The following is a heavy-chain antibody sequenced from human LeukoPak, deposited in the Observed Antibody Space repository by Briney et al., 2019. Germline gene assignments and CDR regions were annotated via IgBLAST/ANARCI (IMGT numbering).Heavy chain of an antibody. D-gene: IGHD3-10*01. J-gene: IGHJ4*02. CDR1: GSTFSSYG. CDR3: ARDSPPGFGELFPDY. V-gene: IGHV3-33*08. Sequence: GRSLRLSCAASGSTFSSYGMHWVRQAPGKGLEWVAVIWYDGSNKYYADSVKGRFTISRDNSKNTLYLQMNSLRAEDTAVYYCARDSPPGFGELFPDYWGQGTLVTVSS. CDR2: IWYDGSNK.